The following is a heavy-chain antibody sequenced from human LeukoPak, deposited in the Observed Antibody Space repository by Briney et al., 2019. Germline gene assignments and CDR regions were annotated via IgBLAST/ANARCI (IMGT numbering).Heavy chain of an antibody. Sequence: PSETLSLTCAVYGGSFSGYYWSWIRQPPGKGLEWIGEINHSGSTNYNPSLKNRVTISVDTSKNHFSLKLSSVTAADTAVYYCAARTAMVTADYWGQGTLVTVSS. CDR1: GGSFSGYY. CDR2: INHSGST. D-gene: IGHD5-18*01. J-gene: IGHJ4*02. CDR3: AARTAMVTADY. V-gene: IGHV4-34*01.